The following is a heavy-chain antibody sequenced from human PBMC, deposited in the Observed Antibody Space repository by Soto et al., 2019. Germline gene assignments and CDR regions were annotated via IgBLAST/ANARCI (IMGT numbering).Heavy chain of an antibody. J-gene: IGHJ4*02. CDR3: ASTGYSSSWSQPDFDY. Sequence: PSETLSLTCAVYGGSFSGYYWSWIRQPPGKGLEWIGEIKHSGSTNYNPSLKSRVTISVDTSKNQFSLKLSSVTAADTAVYYCASTGYSSSWSQPDFDYWGQGTLVTVSS. V-gene: IGHV4-34*01. D-gene: IGHD6-13*01. CDR2: IKHSGST. CDR1: GGSFSGYY.